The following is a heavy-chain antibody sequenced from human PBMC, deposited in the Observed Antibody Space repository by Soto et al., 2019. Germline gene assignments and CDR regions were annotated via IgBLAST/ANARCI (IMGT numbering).Heavy chain of an antibody. CDR3: ARGYDSIGYYSLGLTPPIDY. CDR1: RGSISSSSYY. CDR2: IYYSGST. V-gene: IGHV4-39*01. J-gene: IGHJ4*02. Sequence: SETLSLTCTVSRGSISSSSYYCGWIRQPPGKGLEWIGSIYYSGSTYYNPSLKSRVTISVDTSKNQFSLKLSSVTAADTAVYYCARGYDSIGYYSLGLTPPIDYCGQATLVTVSS. D-gene: IGHD3-22*01.